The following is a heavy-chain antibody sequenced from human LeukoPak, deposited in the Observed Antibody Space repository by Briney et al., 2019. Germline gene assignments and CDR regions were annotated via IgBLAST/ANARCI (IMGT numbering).Heavy chain of an antibody. CDR2: IRAYNGNT. V-gene: IGHV1-18*01. Sequence: GASVKVSCNASGYTFSSYGVSWVRQAPGQGLEWLGWIRAYNGNTNYAQKLQGRVTMTTDTSTSTAYMELRSLRSDDTAVYYCARGSGLRYFDWLFDYWGQGTLVTVSS. D-gene: IGHD3-9*01. J-gene: IGHJ4*02. CDR1: GYTFSSYG. CDR3: ARGSGLRYFDWLFDY.